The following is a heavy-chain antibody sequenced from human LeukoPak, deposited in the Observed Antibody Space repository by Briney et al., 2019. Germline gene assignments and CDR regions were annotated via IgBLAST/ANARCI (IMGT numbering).Heavy chain of an antibody. J-gene: IGHJ4*02. D-gene: IGHD7-27*01. CDR1: GFTFNKYW. CDR2: IKQDGSDK. Sequence: PGGSLRLSCAASGFTFNKYWMSWVRQAPGEGLEWLANIKQDGSDKHYVNSVKGRFTISRDNAKNSVYLQLNSLRDEDTAIYYCTRENWGPDYWGQGTLVTVSS. V-gene: IGHV3-7*01. CDR3: TRENWGPDY.